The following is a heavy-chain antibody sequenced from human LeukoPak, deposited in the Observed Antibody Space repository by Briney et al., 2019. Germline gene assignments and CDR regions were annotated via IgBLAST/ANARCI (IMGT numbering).Heavy chain of an antibody. V-gene: IGHV3-30*18. Sequence: GGSLRLSCAASGFTFSSYGVHWVRQAPGKGLEWVAVISYDGSNKYYADSVKGRFTISRDNSKNTLYLQMNSLRAEDTAVYYCANSRGDKTSWIDYWGQGTLVTVSS. CDR3: ANSRGDKTSWIDY. CDR1: GFTFSSYG. J-gene: IGHJ4*02. D-gene: IGHD2-2*01. CDR2: ISYDGSNK.